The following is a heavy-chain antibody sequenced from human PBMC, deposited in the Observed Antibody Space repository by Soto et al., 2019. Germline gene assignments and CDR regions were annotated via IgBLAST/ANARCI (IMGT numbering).Heavy chain of an antibody. D-gene: IGHD6-13*01. CDR2: ISAYTGNT. V-gene: IGHV1-18*01. CDR3: ASRAAGHYGMDV. Sequence: QVQLVQSGAEVQKPGASVKVSCKASGYPFTSYGISWVRQAPGQGLEWMGWISAYTGNTNYAQKLQGRVTMTTETSTSTAYMELRSLRSDDKAVYYCASRAAGHYGMDVWGQGTTVTVSS. J-gene: IGHJ6*02. CDR1: GYPFTSYG.